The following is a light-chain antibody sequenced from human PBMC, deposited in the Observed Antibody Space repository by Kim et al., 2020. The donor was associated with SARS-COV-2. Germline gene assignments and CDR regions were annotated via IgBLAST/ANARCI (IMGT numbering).Light chain of an antibody. J-gene: IGLJ3*02. CDR1: NRHSNYA. Sequence: QLVLTQSPSASASLGASVKLTCTLSNRHSNYAIAWHQQQPEKGPRFLMKLNSDGSLNKGGGIPDRFSGSSSGAERYLTISSLQSEDEADYYCQTWDTGTWVFGGGTQLTVL. V-gene: IGLV4-69*01. CDR3: QTWDTGTWV. CDR2: LNSDGSL.